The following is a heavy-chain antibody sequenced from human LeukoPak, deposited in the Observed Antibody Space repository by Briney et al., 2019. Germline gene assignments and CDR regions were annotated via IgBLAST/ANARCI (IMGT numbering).Heavy chain of an antibody. D-gene: IGHD2-21*01. CDR1: GFTFDDYA. J-gene: IGHJ5*02. CDR2: ISWNSGSI. CDR3: AKSVDQRRNCFDP. Sequence: PGRSLRLSCAASGFTFDDYAMHWVRQAPGKGLEWVSGISWNSGSIGYADSVKGRFTISRDNAKNKLYLQMNSLRADDTAVYYCAKSVDQRRNCFDPWGQGTLVIVST. V-gene: IGHV3-9*01.